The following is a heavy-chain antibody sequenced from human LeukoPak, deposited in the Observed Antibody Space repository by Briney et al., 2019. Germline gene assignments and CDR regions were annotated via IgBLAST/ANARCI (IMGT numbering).Heavy chain of an antibody. CDR3: AKKGPDSSSCYNWFDP. D-gene: IGHD2-2*01. J-gene: IGHJ5*02. CDR1: GFTFSRYA. V-gene: IGHV3-23*01. CDR2: IGGGGDNT. Sequence: GGSLRLSCAASGFTFSRYAMNWVRQAPGKGLEGVSNIGGGGDNTYYADPGKGRFIISRDNSKNTLYLQMNSLGAEDTAVYYCAKKGPDSSSCYNWFDPWGQGTLVTVSS.